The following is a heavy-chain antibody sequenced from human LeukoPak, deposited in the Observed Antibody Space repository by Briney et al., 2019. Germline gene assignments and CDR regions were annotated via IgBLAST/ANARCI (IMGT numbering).Heavy chain of an antibody. CDR2: FFFGGST. V-gene: IGHV4-59*12. CDR3: ARNQAVAANRGAFDI. D-gene: IGHD6-19*01. CDR1: GGSIRSYY. Sequence: PSETLSLTCTVSGGSIRSYYWSWIRQPPGMGLEWIGCFFFGGSTDYNPSLQSRVTMSVDTSKNQFSLKLSSVTAVDTAVYYCARNQAVAANRGAFDIWGQGTMVTVSS. J-gene: IGHJ3*02.